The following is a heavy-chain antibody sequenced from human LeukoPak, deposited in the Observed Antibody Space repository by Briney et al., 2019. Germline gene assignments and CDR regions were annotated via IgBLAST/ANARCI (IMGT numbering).Heavy chain of an antibody. D-gene: IGHD2-15*01. CDR1: GGTFSSYT. Sequence: ASVKVSCKTSGGTFSSYTISWVRQAPGQGLEWVGGIIPIFGTTNYAQRFQGRVTITADESTSTAYMELSSLRSEDTAVYYCARGDCSGGSCYWGNWFDPWGQGTLVTVSS. V-gene: IGHV1-69*13. CDR2: IIPIFGTT. CDR3: ARGDCSGGSCYWGNWFDP. J-gene: IGHJ5*02.